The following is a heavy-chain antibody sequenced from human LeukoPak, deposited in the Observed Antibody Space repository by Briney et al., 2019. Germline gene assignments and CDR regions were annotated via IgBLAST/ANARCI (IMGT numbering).Heavy chain of an antibody. CDR3: ATLQTIAAAGTTIY. V-gene: IGHV4-34*01. D-gene: IGHD6-13*01. CDR1: GGSFSGYY. J-gene: IGHJ4*02. Sequence: SETLSLTCAVYGGSFSGYYWSWIRQPPGKGLEWIGEINHSGSTNYNPSLKSRVTISVDTSKNQFSLKLSSVTAADTAVYYCATLQTIAAAGTTIYWGQGTLVTVSS. CDR2: INHSGST.